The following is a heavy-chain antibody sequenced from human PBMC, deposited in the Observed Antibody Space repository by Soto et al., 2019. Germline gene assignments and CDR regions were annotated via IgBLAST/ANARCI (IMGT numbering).Heavy chain of an antibody. Sequence: QVQLVQSGAEEKKPGASVKVSCKASGYTFTSYAMHWVRQAPGQRLEWMGWINAGNGNTKYSQKFQGRVTITRDTSARIAYMELSRLRSEDTAVYYCARVPCGSSSFVDYWGQGTLVTVSS. CDR3: ARVPCGSSSFVDY. D-gene: IGHD6-6*01. CDR2: INAGNGNT. CDR1: GYTFTSYA. J-gene: IGHJ4*02. V-gene: IGHV1-3*05.